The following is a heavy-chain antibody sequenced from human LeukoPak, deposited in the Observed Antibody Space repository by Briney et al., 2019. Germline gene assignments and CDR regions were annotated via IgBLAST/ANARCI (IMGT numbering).Heavy chain of an antibody. J-gene: IGHJ4*02. CDR3: AKVGAVAAFPRDFDY. D-gene: IGHD6-19*01. Sequence: GGSLRLSCAASGFTFSSYAMSWVRQAPGKGLEWVSGISGSGGSTYYADSVKGRFTISRDNSKNTLYLQMNSLRAEGTAVYYCAKVGAVAAFPRDFDYWGQGTLVTVSS. CDR1: GFTFSSYA. CDR2: ISGSGGST. V-gene: IGHV3-23*01.